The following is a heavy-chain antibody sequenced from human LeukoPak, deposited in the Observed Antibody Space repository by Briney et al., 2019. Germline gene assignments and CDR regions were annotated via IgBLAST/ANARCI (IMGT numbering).Heavy chain of an antibody. D-gene: IGHD7-27*01. CDR1: GFTFSSYG. J-gene: IGHJ5*02. Sequence: GGSLRLSCAASGFTFSSYGMHWVRQAPGKGLEWVAVISYDGSNKYYADSVKGRFTISRDNSKNTLYLQMNSLRAEDTAVYYCAKEEAHFLWGSGWFDPWGQGTLVTVSS. CDR2: ISYDGSNK. V-gene: IGHV3-30*18. CDR3: AKEEAHFLWGSGWFDP.